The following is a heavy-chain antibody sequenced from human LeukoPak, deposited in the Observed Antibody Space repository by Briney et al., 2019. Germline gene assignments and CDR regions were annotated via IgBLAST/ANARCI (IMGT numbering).Heavy chain of an antibody. D-gene: IGHD6-19*01. CDR1: GFSFTRYA. CDR3: ARDPSNTSGRYAYFDY. Sequence: ASVKVSCKASGFSFTRYAISWVRQAPGQGLEWMGWISTYNGDTNYAQKFQGRVTMTTDTSTSTAYMEVRSPTSDDTAVYYCARDPSNTSGRYAYFDYWGQGTLVTVSS. CDR2: ISTYNGDT. J-gene: IGHJ4*02. V-gene: IGHV1-18*01.